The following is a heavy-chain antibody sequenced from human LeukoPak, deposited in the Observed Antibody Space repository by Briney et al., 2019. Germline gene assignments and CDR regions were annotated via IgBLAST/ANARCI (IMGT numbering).Heavy chain of an antibody. D-gene: IGHD6-19*01. CDR3: ARGHGYSSGHDAFDI. J-gene: IGHJ3*02. Sequence: ASVKVSCKASGYLFHNYGFSWVRQAPGQGLEWMGWISSYNGNTKYAQELQGRVTMSTDTSTNTAYMELRSLRSDDTAVYYCARGHGYSSGHDAFDIWGQGTMVTVSS. CDR2: ISSYNGNT. V-gene: IGHV1-18*01. CDR1: GYLFHNYG.